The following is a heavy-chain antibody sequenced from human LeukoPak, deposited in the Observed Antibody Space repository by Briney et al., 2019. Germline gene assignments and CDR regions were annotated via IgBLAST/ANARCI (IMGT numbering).Heavy chain of an antibody. D-gene: IGHD3-3*01. CDR3: ARVVAITIFGGFDP. J-gene: IGHJ5*02. V-gene: IGHV4-4*02. CDR2: IYHSGST. CDR1: GGSISSSNW. Sequence: SETLALTCAVSGGSISSSNWWSCVRQPPGKGLEWIGEIYHSGSTNYNPSLKSRVTISVDKSKNQFSLKLSSVTAADTAVYYCARVVAITIFGGFDPWGQGTLVTVSS.